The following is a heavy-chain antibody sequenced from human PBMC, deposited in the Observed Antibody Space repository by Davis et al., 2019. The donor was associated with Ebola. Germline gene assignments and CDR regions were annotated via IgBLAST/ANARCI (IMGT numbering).Heavy chain of an antibody. Sequence: HTGGSLRLSCAASGFTFSSYWMHWVRQAPGKGLVWVSRINSDGSSTSYADSVKGRFTISRDNAKNSLYLQMNSLRAEDTALYHCARDQYGDYSRYYYGMDVWGQGTTVTVSS. D-gene: IGHD4-17*01. J-gene: IGHJ6*02. V-gene: IGHV3-74*01. CDR2: INSDGSST. CDR3: ARDQYGDYSRYYYGMDV. CDR1: GFTFSSYW.